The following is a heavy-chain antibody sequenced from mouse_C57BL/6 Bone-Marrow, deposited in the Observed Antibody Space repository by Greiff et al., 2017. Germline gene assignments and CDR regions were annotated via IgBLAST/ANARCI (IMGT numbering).Heavy chain of an antibody. CDR2: IYPRSGNT. D-gene: IGHD1-1*02. V-gene: IGHV1-81*01. Sequence: VHLVESGAELARPGASVKLSCKASGYTFTSYGISWVKQRTGQGLEWIGEIYPRSGNTYYNEKFKGKATLTADKSSSTAYMELRSLTSEDSAVYFCARGKALWRGFAYWGQGTLVTVSA. CDR3: ARGKALWRGFAY. CDR1: GYTFTSYG. J-gene: IGHJ3*01.